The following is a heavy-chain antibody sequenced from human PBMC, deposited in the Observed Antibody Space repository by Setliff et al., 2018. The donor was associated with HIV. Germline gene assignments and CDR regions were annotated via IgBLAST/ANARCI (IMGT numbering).Heavy chain of an antibody. CDR3: ARWSCGRATCYDSPYNWFEP. CDR2: VSPYNGHT. V-gene: IGHV1-18*01. J-gene: IGHJ5*02. D-gene: IGHD2-2*01. CDR1: GYTFTNFG. Sequence: ASVKVSCKASGYTFTNFGVGWVRQAPGQGLEWMGWVSPYNGHTKYAQRFQGRVTMSTDTSTSTIYMELTSLRSDDTAVYYCARWSCGRATCYDSPYNWFEPWGQGTLVTGLL.